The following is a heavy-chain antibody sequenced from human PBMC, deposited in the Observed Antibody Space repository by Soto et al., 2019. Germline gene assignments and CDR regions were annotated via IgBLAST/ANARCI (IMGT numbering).Heavy chain of an antibody. CDR1: GYTFTSYG. D-gene: IGHD1-1*01. J-gene: IGHJ4*02. Sequence: QVHLVQSGAEVRKPGASVKVSCKGSGYTFTSYGIAWVRQAPGQGLEWMGWISAHNDNTSYAQKVQGRVTVTRDTSTSTAYMELRNLSSDDTAVYYCARGRYGDYWGQGALVTVSS. V-gene: IGHV1-18*01. CDR3: ARGRYGDY. CDR2: ISAHNDNT.